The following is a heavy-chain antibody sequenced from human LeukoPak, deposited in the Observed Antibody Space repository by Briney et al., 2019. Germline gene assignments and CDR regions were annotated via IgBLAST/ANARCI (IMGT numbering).Heavy chain of an antibody. Sequence: ASVKVSCKASGYTFTSYGISWVRQAPGQGLEWMGWISAYNGNTNYAQKLQGRVTMTTDTSTSTAYMELRSLRSDDTAVYYCARDLRYGGYAPINYFGYWGQGTLVTVSS. V-gene: IGHV1-18*01. CDR2: ISAYNGNT. CDR3: ARDLRYGGYAPINYFGY. J-gene: IGHJ4*02. D-gene: IGHD4-17*01. CDR1: GYTFTSYG.